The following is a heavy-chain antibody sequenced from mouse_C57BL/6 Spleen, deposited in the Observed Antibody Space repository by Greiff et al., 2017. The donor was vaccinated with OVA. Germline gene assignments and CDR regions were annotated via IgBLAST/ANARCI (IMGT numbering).Heavy chain of an antibody. J-gene: IGHJ4*01. CDR3: ARPVTGTDYYAMDY. D-gene: IGHD4-1*01. V-gene: IGHV1-64*01. CDR2: IHPNSGST. Sequence: QVQLQQPGAELVKPGASVKLSCKASGYTFTSYWMHWVKQRPGQGLEWIGMIHPNSGSTNYNEKFKSKATLTVDKSSSTAYMQLSSLTSEDSAVYYCARPVTGTDYYAMDYWGQGTSVTVSS. CDR1: GYTFTSYW.